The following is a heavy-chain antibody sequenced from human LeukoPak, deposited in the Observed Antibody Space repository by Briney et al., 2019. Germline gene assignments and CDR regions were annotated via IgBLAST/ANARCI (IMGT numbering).Heavy chain of an antibody. D-gene: IGHD3-10*01. CDR2: INHSGSN. Sequence: SETLSLTCAVYIGSFSGYYWSWIRQTPGKGLEWIGEINHSGSNNYNPSLKSRVTISVDTTKNQFSLKLSSVTAADTAVYYCARVLTSNYYGSGRMGLGDWGQGTLVTVSS. V-gene: IGHV4-34*01. CDR3: ARVLTSNYYGSGRMGLGD. J-gene: IGHJ4*02. CDR1: IGSFSGYY.